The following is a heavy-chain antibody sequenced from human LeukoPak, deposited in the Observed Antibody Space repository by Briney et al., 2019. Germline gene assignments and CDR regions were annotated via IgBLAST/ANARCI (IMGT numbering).Heavy chain of an antibody. CDR2: ISSNGGST. J-gene: IGHJ4*02. Sequence: SGGSLRLSCAASGFTFSSYAMHWVRQAPGKGLEYVPAISSNGGSTYYANSVKGRFTISRDNSKNTLYLQMGSLRAEDMAVYYCARGRNGSGYYFDYWGQGTLVTVSS. D-gene: IGHD3-10*01. V-gene: IGHV3-64*01. CDR3: ARGRNGSGYYFDY. CDR1: GFTFSSYA.